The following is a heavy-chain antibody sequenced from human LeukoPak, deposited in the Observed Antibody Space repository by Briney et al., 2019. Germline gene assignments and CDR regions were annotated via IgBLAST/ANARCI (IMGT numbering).Heavy chain of an antibody. Sequence: GGSLRLSCAASGFTFSSYAMSWVRQALGKGLEWVSAISGSGGSTYYADSVKGRFTISRDNSKNTLYLQMNSLRAEDTAVYYCAKDGEIEQQLVPNWFDPWGQGTLVTVSS. CDR3: AKDGEIEQQLVPNWFDP. D-gene: IGHD6-13*01. V-gene: IGHV3-23*01. CDR1: GFTFSSYA. J-gene: IGHJ5*02. CDR2: ISGSGGST.